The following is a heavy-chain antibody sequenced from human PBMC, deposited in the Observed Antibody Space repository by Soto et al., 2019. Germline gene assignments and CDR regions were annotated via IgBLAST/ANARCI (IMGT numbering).Heavy chain of an antibody. CDR3: ARGSPGSVRLGAFDI. Sequence: ASVKVSCKASGGTFSSYAISWVRQAPGQGLEWMGGIIPIFGTANYAQKFQGRVTITADESTSTAYMELSSLRSEDTAVYYCARGSPGSVRLGAFDIWGQGTMVTVSS. V-gene: IGHV1-69*13. CDR1: GGTFSSYA. J-gene: IGHJ3*02. CDR2: IIPIFGTA. D-gene: IGHD3-16*01.